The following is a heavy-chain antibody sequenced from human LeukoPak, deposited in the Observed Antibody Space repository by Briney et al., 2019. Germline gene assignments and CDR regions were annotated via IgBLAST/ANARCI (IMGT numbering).Heavy chain of an antibody. Sequence: GVSLRLSCAASGFTFSSYGMHWVRQAPGKGLEWVAVIWYDGSNKYYADSVKGRFTISRDNSKNTLYLQMNSLRAEDTAVYYCARDHLASGSGSYTYYYYGMDVWGQGTTVTVSS. V-gene: IGHV3-33*01. CDR1: GFTFSSYG. CDR3: ARDHLASGSGSYTYYYYGMDV. J-gene: IGHJ6*02. D-gene: IGHD3-10*01. CDR2: IWYDGSNK.